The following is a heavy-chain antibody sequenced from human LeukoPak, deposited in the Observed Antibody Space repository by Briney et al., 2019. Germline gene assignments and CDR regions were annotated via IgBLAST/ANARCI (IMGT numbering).Heavy chain of an antibody. CDR2: IYYSGST. CDR3: ARSAPLWDCSGGSCYFANWFDP. J-gene: IGHJ5*02. V-gene: IGHV4-39*07. D-gene: IGHD2-15*01. Sequence: SETLSLTCTVSGGSISSSSYYWGWIRQPPGKGLEWIGSIYYSGSTYYNPSLKSRVTISVDTSKNQFSLKLSSVTAADTAVYYCARSAPLWDCSGGSCYFANWFDPWGQGTLVTVSS. CDR1: GGSISSSSYY.